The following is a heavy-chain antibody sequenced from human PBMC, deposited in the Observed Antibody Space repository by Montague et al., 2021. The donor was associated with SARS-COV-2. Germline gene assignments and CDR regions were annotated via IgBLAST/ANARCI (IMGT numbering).Heavy chain of an antibody. CDR2: IYYSGXT. V-gene: IGHV4-39*02. Sequence: SETLSLTCTVSGGSISSSSYYWGWIRQPPGKGLEWIGSIYYSGXTXYXXXXKXRVTIFVDTSKNQFSLKLSSVTAADTAVYYCAREGGNLAEITIFGVVINGYYFDYWGQGTLVTVSS. CDR3: AREGGNLAEITIFGVVINGYYFDY. J-gene: IGHJ4*02. CDR1: GGSISSSSYY. D-gene: IGHD3-3*01.